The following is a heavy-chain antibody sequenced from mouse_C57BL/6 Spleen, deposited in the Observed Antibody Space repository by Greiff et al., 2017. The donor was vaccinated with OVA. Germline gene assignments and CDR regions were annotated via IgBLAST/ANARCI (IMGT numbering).Heavy chain of an antibody. J-gene: IGHJ2*01. D-gene: IGHD2-3*01. Sequence: VQLQQPGAELVKPGASVKLSCKASGYPFTSYWMHWVTQRPGQGLEWIGMIHPNSGSTNYNEKFKSKATLTVDKSSSTAYMQLSSLTSEDSAVYYCARSYDGYYGVYWGKGTTLTVSS. V-gene: IGHV1-64*01. CDR1: GYPFTSYW. CDR2: IHPNSGST. CDR3: ARSYDGYYGVY.